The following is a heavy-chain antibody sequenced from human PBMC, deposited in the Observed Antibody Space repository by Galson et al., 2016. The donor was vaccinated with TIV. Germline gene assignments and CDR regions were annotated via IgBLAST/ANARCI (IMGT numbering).Heavy chain of an antibody. Sequence: SETLSLTCTVSGGTINTYPWNWIRQSPGKGLEWIGYVYYTGSTNYNHSLKSRVTISVDTSKNQFSLNLNSVTSADTAVYYCVRAPGGRNWYFDLWGRGTLVTVSS. CDR3: VRAPGGRNWYFDL. D-gene: IGHD4-23*01. CDR1: GGTINTYP. CDR2: VYYTGST. J-gene: IGHJ2*01. V-gene: IGHV4-59*01.